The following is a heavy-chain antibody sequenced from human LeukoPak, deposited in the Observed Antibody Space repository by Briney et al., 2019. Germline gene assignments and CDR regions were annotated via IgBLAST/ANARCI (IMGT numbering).Heavy chain of an antibody. Sequence: SETLSLTCTVSGGSISSYYWSWIRQPPGKGLEWIGYIYYSGSTNYNPSLKSRVTISVDTSKNQFSLKLSSVTAADTAVYYCAKDRNYYDSSGYSLDYWGQGTLVTVSS. CDR3: AKDRNYYDSSGYSLDY. V-gene: IGHV4-59*01. D-gene: IGHD3-22*01. CDR2: IYYSGST. J-gene: IGHJ4*02. CDR1: GGSISSYY.